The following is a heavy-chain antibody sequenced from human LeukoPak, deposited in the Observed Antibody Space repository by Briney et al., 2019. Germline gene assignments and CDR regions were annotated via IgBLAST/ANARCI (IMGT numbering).Heavy chain of an antibody. J-gene: IGHJ4*02. CDR1: GFTFSSYW. CDR3: ARVFRSTVTGEYYFDN. Sequence: GGSLRLSCAASGFTFSSYWMSWVRQAPGKGLEWVANIKQDGSEKYYVDSVKGRFTISRDNAKNSLYLQMNSLRAEDTAVYYCARVFRSTVTGEYYFDNWGQGTLITVSS. V-gene: IGHV3-7*01. CDR2: IKQDGSEK. D-gene: IGHD4-11*01.